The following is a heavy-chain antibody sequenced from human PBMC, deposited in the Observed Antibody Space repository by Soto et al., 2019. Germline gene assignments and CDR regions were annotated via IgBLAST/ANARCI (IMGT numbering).Heavy chain of an antibody. D-gene: IGHD6-19*01. CDR1: RFTLSNCG. V-gene: IGHV3-30*18. CDR2: ISYDGNEK. Sequence: QVQLVESGGGVVQPGGSLILSCAASRFTLSNCGMHWVRQAPGRGLEWVAMISYDGNEKHYIDSVKGRFTISRDDSKNTLYLQMNSLRPEDTAVYYCAKDLSTSGWYNYFDPWGQGTLVTVSS. CDR3: AKDLSTSGWYNYFDP. J-gene: IGHJ5*02.